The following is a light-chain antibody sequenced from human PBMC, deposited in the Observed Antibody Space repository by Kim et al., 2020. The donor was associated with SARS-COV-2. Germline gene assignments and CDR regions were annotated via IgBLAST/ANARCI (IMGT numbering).Light chain of an antibody. Sequence: YASVGDRVTITCRASQTITSYLNWYQQKPGTAPKLLIFAASTLQSGVPSRFSGSGSGTDFTLTINSLQPEDFATYFCQHSYSAPYTFGQGTKLEI. V-gene: IGKV1-39*01. CDR2: AAS. CDR3: QHSYSAPYT. J-gene: IGKJ2*01. CDR1: QTITSY.